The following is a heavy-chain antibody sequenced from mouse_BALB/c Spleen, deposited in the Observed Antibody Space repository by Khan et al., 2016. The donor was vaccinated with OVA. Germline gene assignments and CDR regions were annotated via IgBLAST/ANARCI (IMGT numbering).Heavy chain of an antibody. J-gene: IGHJ3*01. CDR3: ATLYGNPFPY. D-gene: IGHD2-1*01. Sequence: EVQLQESGAEFVRPGASIKLSCTASGFNIKDTYMHWVKQRPEQGLEWIGRIDPANGDTKYDPKFQDKATMPADTSSNTAYLQLSSLTSADTAIYYRATLYGNPFPYGGQGTLVTVSA. CDR2: IDPANGDT. CDR1: GFNIKDTY. V-gene: IGHV14-3*02.